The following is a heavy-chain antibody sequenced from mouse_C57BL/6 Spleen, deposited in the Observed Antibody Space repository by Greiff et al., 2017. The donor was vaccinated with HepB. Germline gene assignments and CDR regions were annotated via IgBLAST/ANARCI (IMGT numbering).Heavy chain of an antibody. J-gene: IGHJ1*03. CDR2: IDPSDSYT. Sequence: VQLQQPGAELVMPGASVKLSCKASGYTFTSYWMHWVKQRPGQGLEWIGEIDPSDSYTNYNQKFKGKSTLTVDKSSSTAYMQLSSLTSEDSAVYYCARASYYGSSSFDVWGTGTTVTVSS. V-gene: IGHV1-69*01. D-gene: IGHD1-1*01. CDR1: GYTFTSYW. CDR3: ARASYYGSSSFDV.